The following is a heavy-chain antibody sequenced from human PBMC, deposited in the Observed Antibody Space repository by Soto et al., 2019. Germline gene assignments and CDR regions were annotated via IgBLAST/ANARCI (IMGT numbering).Heavy chain of an antibody. D-gene: IGHD3-22*01. V-gene: IGHV4-34*01. CDR1: GGSFSGYY. CDR3: ARGNYDSSGYYYYGMDV. J-gene: IGHJ6*02. Sequence: SETLSLTCAVYGGSFSGYYWSWIRQPPGKGLEWIGEINHSGSTNYNPSLKSRVTISVDTSKNQFSLKLSSVTAADTAVCYCARGNYDSSGYYYYGMDVWGQGTTVTVSS. CDR2: INHSGST.